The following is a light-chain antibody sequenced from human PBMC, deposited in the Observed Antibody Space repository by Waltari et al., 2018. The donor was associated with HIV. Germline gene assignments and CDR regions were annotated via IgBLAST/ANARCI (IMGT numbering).Light chain of an antibody. Sequence: QSVLTQPPSASGAPGQRVTISCSGSTPNIGSSNVNWYQQFSRAAPKLLIYADAQLPSGVPDRCAGSKSGTSASLVISGLQSEDEADYYCSTWDERLNGVVFGGGTRLTVV. CDR2: ADA. J-gene: IGLJ2*01. V-gene: IGLV1-44*01. CDR3: STWDERLNGVV. CDR1: TPNIGSSN.